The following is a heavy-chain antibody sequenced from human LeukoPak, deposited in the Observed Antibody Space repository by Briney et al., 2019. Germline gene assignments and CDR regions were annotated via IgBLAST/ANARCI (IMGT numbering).Heavy chain of an antibody. D-gene: IGHD1-1*01. V-gene: IGHV3-23*01. CDR2: IRHSDGNT. CDR1: GFTFSSYA. J-gene: IGHJ4*02. Sequence: GGSLRLSCAASGFTFSSYAMSWVRQAPGKGLEWVSGIRHSDGNTYYADSVKGRFTISSDKSKNILFLQMNSLRAEDTALYYCAKGQETESRLDSWGQGTLVTVSS. CDR3: AKGQETESRLDS.